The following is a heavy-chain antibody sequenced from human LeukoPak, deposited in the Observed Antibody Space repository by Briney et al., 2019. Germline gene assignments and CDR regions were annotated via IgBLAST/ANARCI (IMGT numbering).Heavy chain of an antibody. CDR2: ISGSGGST. D-gene: IGHD2-2*01. V-gene: IGHV3-23*01. Sequence: GGSLRLSCAASGFTFSSYGMSWVRQAPGKGLEWVSAISGSGGSTYYADSVKGRFTISRDNPKNTLYLQMNSLRAEDTAVYYCAKDPARANNYYYYMDVWGKGTTVTISS. CDR3: AKDPARANNYYYYMDV. CDR1: GFTFSSYG. J-gene: IGHJ6*03.